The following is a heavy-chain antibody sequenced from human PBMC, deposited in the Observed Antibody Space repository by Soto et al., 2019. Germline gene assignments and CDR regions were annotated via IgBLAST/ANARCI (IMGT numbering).Heavy chain of an antibody. D-gene: IGHD2-2*01. CDR1: GFTFSSYA. CDR2: ISGSGGST. CDR3: AKGDSVVVPGYYYYGMDV. Sequence: GGSLRLSCAASGFTFSSYAMSWVRQAPGKGLEWVSAISGSGGSTYYAYSVKGRFTISRDNSKNTLYLQMNSLRAEDTAVYYCAKGDSVVVPGYYYYGMDVWGQGTTVTVSS. J-gene: IGHJ6*02. V-gene: IGHV3-23*01.